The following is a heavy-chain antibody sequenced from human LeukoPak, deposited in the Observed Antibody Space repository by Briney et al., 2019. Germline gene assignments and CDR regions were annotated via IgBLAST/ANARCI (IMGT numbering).Heavy chain of an antibody. CDR2: ISSSISYI. V-gene: IGHV3-21*01. CDR3: ARDVVYWGYDFWNYGGYFDY. J-gene: IGHJ4*02. Sequence: GGSLRLSCAASRFTFSSYSMNWGAEAPGQGLGGGSSISSSISYIYDAVSVKGRFTISRDNAKNSLYLQMNSLRAEDTAVYYCARDVVYWGYDFWNYGGYFDYWGQGTLFTVSS. D-gene: IGHD3-3*01. CDR1: RFTFSSYS.